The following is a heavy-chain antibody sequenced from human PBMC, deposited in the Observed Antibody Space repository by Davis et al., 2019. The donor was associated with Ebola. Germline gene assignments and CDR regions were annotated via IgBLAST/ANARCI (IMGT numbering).Heavy chain of an antibody. CDR1: GGSISSSSYY. V-gene: IGHV4-39*01. Sequence: SETLSLTCTVSGGSISSSSYYWCWIRQPPGKGPEWIGCIYYSGSTYYNPSLKSRVTISVDTSKNQFSLKLSSVTAADTAVYYCARSIAVAGSLYWGQGTLVTVSS. J-gene: IGHJ4*02. CDR3: ARSIAVAGSLY. D-gene: IGHD6-19*01. CDR2: IYYSGST.